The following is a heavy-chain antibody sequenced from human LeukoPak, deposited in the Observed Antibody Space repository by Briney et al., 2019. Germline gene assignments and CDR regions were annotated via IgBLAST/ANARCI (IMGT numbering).Heavy chain of an antibody. V-gene: IGHV3-21*04. J-gene: IGHJ4*02. D-gene: IGHD3-10*01. CDR2: ISSSRSYI. CDR3: ARENYYGSGSSPGEFDY. CDR1: GFTFSSYS. Sequence: GGSLRLSCAASGFTFSSYSMNWVRQAPGKGLEWVSFISSSRSYIYYADSVKGRFTISRDNTKNSLYLQMHSLRVEDTAVYYCARENYYGSGSSPGEFDYWGQGTLVTVSS.